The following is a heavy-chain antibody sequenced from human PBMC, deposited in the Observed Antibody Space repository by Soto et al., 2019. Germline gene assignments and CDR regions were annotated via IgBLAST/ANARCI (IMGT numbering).Heavy chain of an antibody. CDR1: GGSVSSGNYY. CDR2: FYYTGSI. J-gene: IGHJ4*01. V-gene: IGHV4-61*01. Sequence: SETLSLTCTVSGGSVSSGNYYWSWIRQPPGKGLEWIGYFYYTGSINYNPSLKSRVTISIDASKNQFSLRLSSVTAADTAVYYCARSMFYSDGSNYSPFDYWGHGTLVTVSS. CDR3: ARSMFYSDGSNYSPFDY. D-gene: IGHD3-22*01.